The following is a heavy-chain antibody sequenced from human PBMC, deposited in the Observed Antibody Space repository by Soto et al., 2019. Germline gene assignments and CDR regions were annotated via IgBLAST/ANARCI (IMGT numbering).Heavy chain of an antibody. V-gene: IGHV1-18*01. J-gene: IGHJ5*02. CDR1: GYTFTSYG. CDR2: ISAYNGNT. CDR3: ARTGGGYGDEYNWFDP. D-gene: IGHD4-17*01. Sequence: ASVKVSCKASGYTFTSYGISWVRQAPGQGLEWMGWISAYNGNTNYAQKLQGRVTMTTDTSTSTAYMELRSLRSDDTAVYYCARTGGGYGDEYNWFDPWGQGTLVTVSS.